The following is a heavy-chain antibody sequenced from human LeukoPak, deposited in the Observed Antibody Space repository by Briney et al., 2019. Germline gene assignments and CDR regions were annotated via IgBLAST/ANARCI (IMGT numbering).Heavy chain of an antibody. D-gene: IGHD3-22*01. V-gene: IGHV4-34*13. J-gene: IGHJ3*02. CDR2: INHSGTT. CDR3: ARPHYYDSSEGDAFDI. Sequence: XWIRQPPGKXLEWIGEINHSGTTNYPPSLKSPVTISVATSKNPFSLKLSSVTAADTAVYYCARPHYYDSSEGDAFDIWGQGTMVTVSS.